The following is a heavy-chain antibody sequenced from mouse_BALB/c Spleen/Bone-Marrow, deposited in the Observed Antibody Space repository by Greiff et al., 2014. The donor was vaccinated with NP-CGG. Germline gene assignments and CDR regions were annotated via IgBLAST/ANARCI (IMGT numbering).Heavy chain of an antibody. Sequence: VQLQQSGPGLVKPSQSLSLTCTVTGYSITSDYAWNWIRQFPGNKLEWLGYINYSGSTSYNPSLKSRISITRDTSKNQLFLQLNSVTTEDTATFYCARSRGLRRDWYFDVWGAGTTVTVSS. CDR2: INYSGST. V-gene: IGHV3-2*02. CDR3: ARSRGLRRDWYFDV. D-gene: IGHD2-4*01. J-gene: IGHJ1*01. CDR1: GYSITSDYA.